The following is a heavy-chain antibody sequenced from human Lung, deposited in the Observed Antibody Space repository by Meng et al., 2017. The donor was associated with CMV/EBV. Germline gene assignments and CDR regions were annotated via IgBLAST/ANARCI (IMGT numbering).Heavy chain of an antibody. J-gene: IGHJ4*02. V-gene: IGHV1-46*01. CDR1: GDTFTNYY. Sequence: QVQRGQYGAEGKDPWASVNVSCKASGDTFTNYYMHWVRQAPGQGLEWMGIINPSGGSTSYAQKFQGRVTMTRDTSTSTVYMELSSLRSEDTAVYYCAREADGATFDYWGQGTLVTVSS. CDR3: AREADGATFDY. D-gene: IGHD1-26*01. CDR2: INPSGGST.